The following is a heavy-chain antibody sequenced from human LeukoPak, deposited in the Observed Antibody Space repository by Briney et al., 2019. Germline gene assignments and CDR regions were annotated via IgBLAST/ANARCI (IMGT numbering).Heavy chain of an antibody. V-gene: IGHV1-8*01. CDR1: GYTFTSYD. Sequence: ASVKVSCKASGYTFTSYDINWVRQATGQGLEWMGWMNPNSGNTGYAQKFQGRVTMTRNTSISTAYMELSSLRSEDTAVYYCARGRAAAYSIDYWGQGTLVTVSS. D-gene: IGHD6-13*01. CDR2: MNPNSGNT. J-gene: IGHJ4*02. CDR3: ARGRAAAYSIDY.